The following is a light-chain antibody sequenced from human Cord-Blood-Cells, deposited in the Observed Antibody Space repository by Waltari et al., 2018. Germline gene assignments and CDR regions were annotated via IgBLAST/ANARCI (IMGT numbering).Light chain of an antibody. J-gene: IGKJ1*01. CDR1: QRISSY. CDR3: QQSYSTTWT. V-gene: IGKV1-39*01. Sequence: DIQMTQSPSSLSASVGDRVTITCRASQRISSYLNWYQQQPEKAPKLLIYAATRLQSVVPSRFSGSASGTDFTLTIRSLQPEDCATYYCQQSYSTTWTFGQGTKVEIK. CDR2: AAT.